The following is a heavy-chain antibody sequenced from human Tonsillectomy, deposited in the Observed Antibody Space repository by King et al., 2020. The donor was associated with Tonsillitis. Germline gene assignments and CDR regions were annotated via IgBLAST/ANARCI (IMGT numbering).Heavy chain of an antibody. Sequence: VQLVESGGGVVQPGRSLRLSCAASGFTFSSYGMLWVRQAPGKGLEWVAVIWYDGSNKYYADSVKGRFTISRDNSKNTLYLQMNSLRAEDTAVYYCARDERRLWFGELAGYWGQGTLVTVSS. V-gene: IGHV3-33*01. CDR1: GFTFSSYG. J-gene: IGHJ4*02. CDR2: IWYDGSNK. CDR3: ARDERRLWFGELAGY. D-gene: IGHD3-10*01.